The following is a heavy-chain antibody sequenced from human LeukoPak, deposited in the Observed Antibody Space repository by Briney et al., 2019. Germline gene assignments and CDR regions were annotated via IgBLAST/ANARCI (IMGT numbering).Heavy chain of an antibody. CDR1: GYTFTGYY. V-gene: IGHV1-2*02. CDR3: ARSYSGYDWFDY. D-gene: IGHD5-12*01. CDR2: INPDTGGT. Sequence: GASVKVSCKASGYTFTGYYMHWVRQAPGQGLEWMGWINPDTGGTNYAQTFQGRVTMTRDTSTGTAYMELSRLTSDDTAVYYCARSYSGYDWFDYWGQGTLVTVSS. J-gene: IGHJ4*02.